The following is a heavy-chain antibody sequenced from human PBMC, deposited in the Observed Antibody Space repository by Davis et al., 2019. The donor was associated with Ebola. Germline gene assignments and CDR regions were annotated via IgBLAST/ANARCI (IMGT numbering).Heavy chain of an antibody. Sequence: GESLKISCVASGFTFSSSGIHWVRQAPGKGLEWVAFIRDDGSSKYYADSVKGRFTISRDNSKNTLYLQMNSLRAEDTAVYYCAKTYTIFGVVLNWYFDLWGRGTLVTVSS. CDR3: AKTYTIFGVVLNWYFDL. CDR2: IRDDGSSK. V-gene: IGHV3-30*02. D-gene: IGHD3-3*01. CDR1: GFTFSSSG. J-gene: IGHJ2*01.